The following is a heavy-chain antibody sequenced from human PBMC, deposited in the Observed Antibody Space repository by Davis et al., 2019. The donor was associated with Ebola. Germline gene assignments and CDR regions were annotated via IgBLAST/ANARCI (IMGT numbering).Heavy chain of an antibody. CDR1: GFTFSSYW. J-gene: IGHJ6*02. V-gene: IGHV3-23*01. CDR2: ISSSGKTP. Sequence: ETLSLTCAASGFTFSSYWMSWVRQAPGRGLEWVSSISSSGKTPFYADSVKGRFTISRDNSEKMLYLQMNDLRVDDTATYFCAALKPMLSTDVWGQGVAVTVS. CDR3: AALKPMLSTDV. D-gene: IGHD1-14*01.